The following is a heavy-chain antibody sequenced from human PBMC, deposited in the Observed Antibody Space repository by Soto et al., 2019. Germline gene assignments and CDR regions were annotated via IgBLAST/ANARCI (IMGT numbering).Heavy chain of an antibody. CDR1: GGSISSGDYY. CDR2: IYYSGST. CDR3: ARGSPGGGFDWLLYPYYFDD. V-gene: IGHV4-30-4*01. Sequence: PSETLSLTCTVSGGSISSGDYYWSWIRQPPGKGLEWIGCIYYSGSTYYNPSLKSRVTISVDTSKNQFSLKLSSVTAADTAVYYCARGSPGGGFDWLLYPYYFDDWGQGTLVTVSS. J-gene: IGHJ4*02. D-gene: IGHD3-9*01.